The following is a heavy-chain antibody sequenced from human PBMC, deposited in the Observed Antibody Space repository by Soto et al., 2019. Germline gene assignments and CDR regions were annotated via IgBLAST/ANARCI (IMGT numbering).Heavy chain of an antibody. D-gene: IGHD2-2*01. CDR1: GFTFSSYA. J-gene: IGHJ2*01. CDR3: AKGLVPAATAGWYFDL. Sequence: EVQLLESGGGLVQPGGSLRLSCAASGFTFSSYAKTWVRQAPGKGLEWVSAISAGGGGTYYADSVEGRFTISRDNSKNTLYLQMNSLRAEDTAVYYCAKGLVPAATAGWYFDLWGRGTLVTVSS. CDR2: ISAGGGGT. V-gene: IGHV3-23*01.